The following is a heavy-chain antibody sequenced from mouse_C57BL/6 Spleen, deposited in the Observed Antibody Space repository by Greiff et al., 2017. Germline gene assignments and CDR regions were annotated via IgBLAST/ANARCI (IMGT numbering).Heavy chain of an antibody. D-gene: IGHD1-1*01. CDR2: LLPGSGST. CDR3: ARSPLYYGSSYGWYFDV. CDR1: GYTFTGYW. Sequence: QVQLQQSGAELMKPGASVKLSCKATGYTFTGYWIEWVKQRPGHGLEWIGELLPGSGSTNYNEKFKGKATFTADTSSNTAYMQLSSLTTEDSAIYYCARSPLYYGSSYGWYFDVWGTGTTVTVSS. V-gene: IGHV1-9*01. J-gene: IGHJ1*03.